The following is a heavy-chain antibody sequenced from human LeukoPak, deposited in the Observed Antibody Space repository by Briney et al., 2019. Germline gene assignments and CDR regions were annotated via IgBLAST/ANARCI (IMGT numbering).Heavy chain of an antibody. V-gene: IGHV1-69*06. D-gene: IGHD5-24*01. Sequence: GASVKVSCKASGGTFSSYAISWVRQAPGQGLEWMGGIIPIFGTANYAQKFQGRVTITADKSTSTAYMELSSLRSEDTAVYYCARDLVSWLQSNPGSAFDIWGQGTMVTVSS. J-gene: IGHJ3*02. CDR1: GGTFSSYA. CDR2: IIPIFGTA. CDR3: ARDLVSWLQSNPGSAFDI.